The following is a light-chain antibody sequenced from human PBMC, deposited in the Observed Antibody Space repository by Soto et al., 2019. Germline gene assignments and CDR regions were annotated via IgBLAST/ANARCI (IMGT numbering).Light chain of an antibody. CDR1: SSDVGGYNY. V-gene: IGLV2-14*01. Sequence: QSALTQPASVSGSPGQSITISCTGTSSDVGGYNYVSWYQQHPGKAPKLIIHEVSNRPSGVSNRFSGSKSGNTASLTISGRQAADDADYYCSSHGGTKPFYVFGSGTKLTVL. CDR2: EVS. J-gene: IGLJ1*01. CDR3: SSHGGTKPFYV.